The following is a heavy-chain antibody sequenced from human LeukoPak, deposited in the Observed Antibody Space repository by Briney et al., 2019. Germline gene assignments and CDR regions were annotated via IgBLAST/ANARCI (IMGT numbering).Heavy chain of an antibody. D-gene: IGHD1-26*01. Sequence: GRSLRLSCAASGFTFSSYAMHWVRQAPGKGLEWVAVISYNGSNKYYADSVKGRFTISRDNSKNTLYLQMNSLRAEGTAVYYCARGKWELPFDYWGQGTLVTVSS. CDR2: ISYNGSNK. V-gene: IGHV3-30-3*01. J-gene: IGHJ4*02. CDR3: ARGKWELPFDY. CDR1: GFTFSSYA.